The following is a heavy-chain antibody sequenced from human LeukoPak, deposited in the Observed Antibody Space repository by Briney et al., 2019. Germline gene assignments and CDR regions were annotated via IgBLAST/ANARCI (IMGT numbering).Heavy chain of an antibody. J-gene: IGHJ4*02. V-gene: IGHV4-4*02. CDR3: AGHPAYDSSGYYGWLIYFDY. CDR2: IYHSGST. D-gene: IGHD3-22*01. Sequence: SGTLSLTCAVSGGSISSSNWWSWVRQPPGKGLEWIGEIYHSGSTNYNPSLKSRVTISVDTSKNQFSLKLSSVTAADTAVYYCAGHPAYDSSGYYGWLIYFDYWGQGTLVTVSS. CDR1: GGSISSSNW.